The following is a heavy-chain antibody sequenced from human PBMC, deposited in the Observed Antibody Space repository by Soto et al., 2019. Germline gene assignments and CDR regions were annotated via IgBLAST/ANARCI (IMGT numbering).Heavy chain of an antibody. CDR3: ARVRDWFDT. Sequence: PSETLSLTCAVYGGSFSGYYWNWIRQPPGKGPEWIGEIDHSGYTNYNPSLKSRVTISVDTSKNQFSLRLTSVTAADTAVYYCARVRDWFDTWGQGTLVTVSS. CDR1: GGSFSGYY. J-gene: IGHJ5*02. V-gene: IGHV4-34*01. CDR2: IDHSGYT. D-gene: IGHD3-3*01.